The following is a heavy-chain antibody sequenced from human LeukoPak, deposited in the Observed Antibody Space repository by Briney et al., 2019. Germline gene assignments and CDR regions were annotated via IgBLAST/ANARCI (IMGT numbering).Heavy chain of an antibody. V-gene: IGHV3-30-3*01. Sequence: GGSLRLSFAASGYTFSSYAMHWVRQAPGKGLEWVAVISYDGSNKYYADSVKGRFTISRDNSKNTLYLQMNSLRAEDTAVYYCARDGWFGEQRLDYWGQGTLVTVSS. CDR1: GYTFSSYA. CDR2: ISYDGSNK. CDR3: ARDGWFGEQRLDY. J-gene: IGHJ4*02. D-gene: IGHD3-10*01.